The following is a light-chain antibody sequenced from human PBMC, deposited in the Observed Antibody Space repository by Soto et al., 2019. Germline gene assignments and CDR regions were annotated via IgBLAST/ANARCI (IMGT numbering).Light chain of an antibody. V-gene: IGKV1-33*01. CDR3: QHYDNLVT. J-gene: IGKJ3*01. Sequence: DIQMTQSPFSLSASVGDRVTITCRASQSISSYLNWYQQKPGKAPKLLINDASNLETGVPSRFSGSGSGTDFTFTINSLQPEDIATYYCQHYDNLVTFGPGTKVDIK. CDR1: QSISSY. CDR2: DAS.